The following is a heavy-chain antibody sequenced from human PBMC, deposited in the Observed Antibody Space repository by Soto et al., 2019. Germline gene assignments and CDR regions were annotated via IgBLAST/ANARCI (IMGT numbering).Heavy chain of an antibody. CDR1: GGTFNTYA. CDR2: IIPMFDTP. CDR3: TSGIGTGGVIGRLDY. J-gene: IGHJ4*02. D-gene: IGHD3-16*02. V-gene: IGHV1-69*01. Sequence: QVQLVQSETEVKKPGSAVKVSCKASGGTFNTYAMNWVRQAPGQGLEWMGGIIPMFDTPRYAQKFQGRVTITVDESTTTAYMELSSRRSDESAVYYCTSGIGTGGVIGRLDYWGQGTLVTVSS.